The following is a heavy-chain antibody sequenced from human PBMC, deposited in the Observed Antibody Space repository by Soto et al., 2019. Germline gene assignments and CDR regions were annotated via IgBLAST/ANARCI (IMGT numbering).Heavy chain of an antibody. CDR2: IFSGGRRT. D-gene: IGHD1-1*01. CDR3: AKKKTVADYYYCGLHV. V-gene: IGHV3-23*05. CDR1: GFTFSSYD. J-gene: IGHJ6*02. Sequence: EVQLLESGGGLVQPGGSLRLACAASGFTFSSYDMTWVRQAPGKGPEWVSSIFSGGRRTYYADSVKGRFTISRDNSQNTLDLQMNNLTAEDTAIYYCAKKKTVADYYYCGLHVWGRGTTVTVSS.